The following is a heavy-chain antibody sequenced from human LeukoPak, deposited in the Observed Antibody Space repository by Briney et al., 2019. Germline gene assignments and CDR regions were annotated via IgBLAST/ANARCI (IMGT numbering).Heavy chain of an antibody. D-gene: IGHD3-10*01. CDR3: ARGGSPVGSQTDAFDI. CDR1: GGSISSGGNF. Sequence: PSQTLSLTCTVSGGSISSGGNFWSWIRHHPGKGLEWIGYIYYSGSTYYNPSLKSRVTISVDTSKNQFSLKLSSVTAADTAVYYCARGGSPVGSQTDAFDIWGQGTMVTVSS. V-gene: IGHV4-31*03. CDR2: IYYSGST. J-gene: IGHJ3*02.